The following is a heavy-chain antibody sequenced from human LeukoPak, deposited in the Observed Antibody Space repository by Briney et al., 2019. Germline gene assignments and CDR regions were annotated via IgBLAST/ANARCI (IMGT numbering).Heavy chain of an antibody. V-gene: IGHV1-8*01. CDR3: ARISTAAGMGYFFDC. J-gene: IGHJ4*02. D-gene: IGHD6-13*01. CDR1: GYTFTSYD. Sequence: ASVKVSCKASGYTFTSYDINWVRQATGQGLEWMGWMNPNSGNTGYAQKFQGRVTMTRNTSISTAYMELSSLRSEDTAVYYCARISTAAGMGYFFDCWGQGTLVTVSS. CDR2: MNPNSGNT.